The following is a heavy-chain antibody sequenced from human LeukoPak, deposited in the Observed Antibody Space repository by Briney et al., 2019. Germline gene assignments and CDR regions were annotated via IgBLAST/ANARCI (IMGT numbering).Heavy chain of an antibody. J-gene: IGHJ4*02. D-gene: IGHD5-12*01. CDR2: VSHDTRTE. V-gene: IGHV3-30*10. CDR1: GFYFSTYA. Sequence: PGGSLRLSCAASGFYFSTYAMHWVRQAPGKGLEWVAVVSHDTRTEYYTDSLKGRFTISRDNSKSTLYLQMNGLRTDDTAVYYCARAIVGTENFDYWGQGTLVTVSS. CDR3: ARAIVGTENFDY.